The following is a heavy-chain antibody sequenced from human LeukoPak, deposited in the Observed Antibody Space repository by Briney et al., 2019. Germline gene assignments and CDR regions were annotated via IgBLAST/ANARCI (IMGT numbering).Heavy chain of an antibody. CDR1: GFTFMNYA. Sequence: GGSLSLSCEVSGFTFMNYAMKCVRQAPGRGLEWVASVSGISGYIHYGDSVKDRFTIFRDNAKNSVYLQMNSRGVADTAVYYCAREGGEWELRKGSFYSWGQRAPVSVSP. CDR3: AREGGEWELRKGSFYS. D-gene: IGHD1-26*01. CDR2: VSGISGYI. V-gene: IGHV3-21*01. J-gene: IGHJ4*02.